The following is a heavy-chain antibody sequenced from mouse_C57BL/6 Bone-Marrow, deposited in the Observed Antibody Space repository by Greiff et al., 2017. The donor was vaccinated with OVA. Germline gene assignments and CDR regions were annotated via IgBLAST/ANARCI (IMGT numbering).Heavy chain of an antibody. CDR2: IDPANGNT. V-gene: IGHV14-3*01. D-gene: IGHD1-1*01. J-gene: IGHJ1*03. CDR1: GFNIKNTY. Sequence: EVQVVESVAELVRPGASVKLSCTASGFNIKNTYMHWVKQRPEQGLEWIGRIDPANGNTKYAPKFQGKATITADTSSNTAYLQLSSLTSEDTAIYYCASPPYYYGSSPYWYFEVWGTGTTVTVSS. CDR3: ASPPYYYGSSPYWYFEV.